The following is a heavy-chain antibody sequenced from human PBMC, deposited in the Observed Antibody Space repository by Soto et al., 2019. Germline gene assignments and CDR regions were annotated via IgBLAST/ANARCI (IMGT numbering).Heavy chain of an antibody. Sequence: SETLSLTCSVSDDSINSDKYYWGWIRQPPGKGLEWIGSIYYRGNAYYNQSLQTRVTISLDKSKSQFSLKLKSVTAADSFVYFCARLEGLATISYYFDFWGPGALVTVSS. CDR3: ARLEGLATISYYFDF. V-gene: IGHV4-39*01. J-gene: IGHJ4*02. D-gene: IGHD3-9*01. CDR2: IYYRGNA. CDR1: DDSINSDKYY.